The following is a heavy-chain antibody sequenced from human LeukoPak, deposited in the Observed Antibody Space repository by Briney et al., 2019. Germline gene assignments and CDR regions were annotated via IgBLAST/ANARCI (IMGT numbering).Heavy chain of an antibody. CDR3: ARDLGQYYDTSDNWFDP. CDR1: GFTFSNYW. CDR2: INSDGINT. J-gene: IGHJ5*02. D-gene: IGHD3-22*01. V-gene: IGHV3-74*01. Sequence: GGSLRLSCAASGFTFSNYWMHWVRQAPGKGLVWVSRINSDGINTSYADSVKGRFTISRDDAKNTLNLQMNSLRAEDTAVYYCARDLGQYYDTSDNWFDPWGQGTLVTVSS.